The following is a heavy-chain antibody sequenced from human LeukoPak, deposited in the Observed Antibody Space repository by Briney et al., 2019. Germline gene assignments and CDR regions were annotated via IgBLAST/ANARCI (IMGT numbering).Heavy chain of an antibody. CDR3: ARESGYSYVDAFDI. J-gene: IGHJ3*02. CDR1: GFPLSSYA. D-gene: IGHD5-18*01. CDR2: TSSSDAGT. V-gene: IGHV3-23*01. Sequence: PGGSLRLSCAAFGFPLSSYAMSWVRQAPGKGLEWVSATSSSDAGTYHADSVRGRFTISRDNSKNTLYLQMNSLRAEDTAVYYCARESGYSYVDAFDIWGQGTMVTVSS.